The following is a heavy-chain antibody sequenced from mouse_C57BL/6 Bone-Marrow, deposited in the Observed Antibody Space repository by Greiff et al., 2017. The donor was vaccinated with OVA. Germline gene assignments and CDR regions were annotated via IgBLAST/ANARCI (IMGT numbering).Heavy chain of an antibody. CDR1: GFTFSSYA. D-gene: IGHD2-5*01. CDR3: RYSNYAMDY. Sequence: EVKLMESGGGLVKPGGSLKLSCAASGFTFSSYAMSWVRQTPEKRLEWVATISDGGSYTYYPDNVKGRFTISRDNAKNNLYLQMSHLKSEDTAMYYCRYSNYAMDYWGQGTSVTVSS. V-gene: IGHV5-4*03. J-gene: IGHJ4*01. CDR2: ISDGGSYT.